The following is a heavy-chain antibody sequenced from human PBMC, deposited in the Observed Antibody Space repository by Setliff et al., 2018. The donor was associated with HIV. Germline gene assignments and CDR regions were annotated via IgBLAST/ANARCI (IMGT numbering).Heavy chain of an antibody. CDR1: GYTFTDYF. CDR2: ISPDNANT. Sequence: ASVKVSCKSSGYTFTDYFIHWVRQAPGQGLEWKGWISPDNANTRISQRFRGSVTMTRDRSINTAYMEFSGLTSDDTAVYYCARQLSNSFDYWGQGTLVTVSS. V-gene: IGHV1-2*02. D-gene: IGHD1-1*01. CDR3: ARQLSNSFDY. J-gene: IGHJ4*02.